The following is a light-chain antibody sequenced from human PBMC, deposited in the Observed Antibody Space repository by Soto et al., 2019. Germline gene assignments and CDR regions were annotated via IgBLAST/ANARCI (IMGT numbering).Light chain of an antibody. CDR1: QSVSSK. Sequence: EIVMTQSPATLSVSPGEGATLSCRASQSVSSKLAWYQQKPGQAPRLLIYGASSRATGIPDRFSGSGSGTDFTLTISRLEPEDFAVYYCQQYGSSWTFGQGTKVDIK. CDR3: QQYGSSWT. CDR2: GAS. V-gene: IGKV3-20*01. J-gene: IGKJ1*01.